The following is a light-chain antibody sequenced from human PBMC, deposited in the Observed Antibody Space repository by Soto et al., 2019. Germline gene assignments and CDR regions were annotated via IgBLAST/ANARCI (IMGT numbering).Light chain of an antibody. V-gene: IGKV1-39*01. Sequence: DIQMTQSPSSLSASVGDRVTSTCRASQTIIRYLNWYQQKPGRAPNLLIYAASNLQSGVPSRFSGSASGTEFTLTISSLQPEDFATYYCQQSYSTLFSFGPGTKVEIK. CDR3: QQSYSTLFS. CDR2: AAS. J-gene: IGKJ3*01. CDR1: QTIIRY.